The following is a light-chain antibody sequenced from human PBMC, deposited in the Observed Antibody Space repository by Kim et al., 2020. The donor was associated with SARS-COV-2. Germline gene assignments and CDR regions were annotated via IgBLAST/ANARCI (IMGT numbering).Light chain of an antibody. Sequence: SVGDRVTITCQASQDITNYLNWYQQKPGKAPKLLIYDASNLETGVPSRFSGSGSGTDFTFTISSLQPEDIATYYCQQYDNLPSITFGQGTRLEIK. J-gene: IGKJ5*01. V-gene: IGKV1-33*01. CDR1: QDITNY. CDR2: DAS. CDR3: QQYDNLPSIT.